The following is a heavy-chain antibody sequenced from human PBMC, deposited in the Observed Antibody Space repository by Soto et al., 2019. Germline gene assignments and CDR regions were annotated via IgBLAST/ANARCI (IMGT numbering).Heavy chain of an antibody. CDR2: IYHSGST. Sequence: QVQLQESGPGLVKPSGTLSLTCAVSGGSISSSNWWSWVRQPPGKGLEWIGEIYHSGSTNYNPSLKSRVTLSVDKSKNQFSLKLSSVTAADTAVYYCARADRSGSYSYYFDYWGQGTLVTVSS. D-gene: IGHD1-26*01. CDR1: GGSISSSNW. V-gene: IGHV4-4*02. J-gene: IGHJ4*02. CDR3: ARADRSGSYSYYFDY.